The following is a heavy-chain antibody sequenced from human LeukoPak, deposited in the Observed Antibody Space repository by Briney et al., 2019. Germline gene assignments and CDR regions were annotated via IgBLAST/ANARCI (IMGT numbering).Heavy chain of an antibody. CDR2: IYTSGST. J-gene: IGHJ5*02. Sequence: SETLSLTCTVSGASISSYYWSWIQQPAGKGLEWIGRIYTSGSTNYNPSLKSRVTMSVDTSKNQFSLKLSSVTAAGTAVYYCARDYGGRWNNWFDPWGQGTLVTVSS. CDR3: ARDYGGRWNNWFDP. CDR1: GASISSYY. V-gene: IGHV4-4*07. D-gene: IGHD4/OR15-4a*01.